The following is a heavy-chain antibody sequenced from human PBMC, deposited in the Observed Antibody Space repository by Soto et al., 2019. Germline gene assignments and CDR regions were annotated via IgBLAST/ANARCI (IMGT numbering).Heavy chain of an antibody. CDR3: AREVPGLREVNRNWFDP. D-gene: IGHD3-10*01. V-gene: IGHV4-30-2*01. CDR2: VSQSGNT. J-gene: IGHJ5*02. Sequence: SETLSLTCAVSGGSISSGGYSWSWIRQPPGKGLEWIGEVSQSGNTYYNPSLMSRLTISVDKSKNQFSLRLTYVTAADTGIYYCAREVPGLREVNRNWFDPWGQGTLVTVSS. CDR1: GGSISSGGYS.